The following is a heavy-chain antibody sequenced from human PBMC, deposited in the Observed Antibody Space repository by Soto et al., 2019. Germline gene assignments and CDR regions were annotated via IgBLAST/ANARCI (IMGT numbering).Heavy chain of an antibody. V-gene: IGHV4-34*01. J-gene: IGHJ5*02. CDR3: ATGLQLERREGNWFDP. Sequence: QVQLQQWGAGLLKPSETLSLTCAVYGGSISSYYWSWIRQPPGKGLEWIGEINHSGSTNYNPSLKRRVTISVDTSKNQFSLKLSSVTAADTAVYYCATGLQLERREGNWFDPWGQGTLVTVSS. CDR2: INHSGST. D-gene: IGHD1-1*01. CDR1: GGSISSYY.